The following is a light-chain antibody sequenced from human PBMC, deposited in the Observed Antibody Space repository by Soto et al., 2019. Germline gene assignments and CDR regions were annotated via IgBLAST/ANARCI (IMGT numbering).Light chain of an antibody. CDR2: APS. V-gene: IGKV1-39*01. CDR3: QQSYSTPRT. J-gene: IGKJ2*01. Sequence: DIQMTQSPSSLSASIGDRVTITCRAGQSISNYLNWYQQKPGKAPKLLIYAPSSLQSGVPSRFSGSGSGTDFTLPISSLQPEDFATYYGQQSYSTPRTFGQGTKLEIK. CDR1: QSISNY.